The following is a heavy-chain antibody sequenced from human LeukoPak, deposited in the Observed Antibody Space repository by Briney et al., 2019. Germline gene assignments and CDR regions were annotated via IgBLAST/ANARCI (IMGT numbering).Heavy chain of an antibody. V-gene: IGHV4-38-2*02. CDR2: IYHDGST. CDR1: GYSISSGYY. CDR3: ARDRGGYTYSHDY. Sequence: SETLSLTCTVSGYSISSGYYWGWIRQPPGKGLEWIGEIYHDGSTNYNPSLKSRVTISMDKSKNQLSLKLNFVTAADTAVYYCARDRGGYTYSHDYWGQGTLVTVSS. J-gene: IGHJ4*02. D-gene: IGHD5-18*01.